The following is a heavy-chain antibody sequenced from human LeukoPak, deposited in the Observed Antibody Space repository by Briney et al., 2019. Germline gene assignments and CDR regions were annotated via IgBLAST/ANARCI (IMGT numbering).Heavy chain of an antibody. CDR3: ARDPPTRGPNWFDP. Sequence: ASVKVSCKASGGTFSSYAISWVRQAPGQGLEWMGGIIPIFGTANYAQKFQGRVTITADESTSTAYMELSSLRSEDTAVYYCARDPPTRGPNWFDPWGQGTLVTVSS. J-gene: IGHJ5*02. D-gene: IGHD4-11*01. CDR1: GGTFSSYA. CDR2: IIPIFGTA. V-gene: IGHV1-69*01.